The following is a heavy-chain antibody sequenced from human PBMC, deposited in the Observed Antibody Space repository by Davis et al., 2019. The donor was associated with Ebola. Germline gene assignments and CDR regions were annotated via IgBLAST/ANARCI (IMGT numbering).Heavy chain of an antibody. CDR3: ARKYDYGSGRYGMDV. J-gene: IGHJ6*02. Sequence: GGSLRLSCAASGFTFSSYEMNWVRQAPGKGLEWVSYISSSGSTIYYADSVTGRFTISRDNAKNSLYLQMNSLRAEDTAVYYCARKYDYGSGRYGMDVWGQGTTVTVSS. D-gene: IGHD3-10*01. CDR1: GFTFSSYE. V-gene: IGHV3-48*03. CDR2: ISSSGSTI.